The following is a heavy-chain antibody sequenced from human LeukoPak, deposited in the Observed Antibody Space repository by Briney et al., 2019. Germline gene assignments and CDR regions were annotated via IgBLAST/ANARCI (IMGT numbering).Heavy chain of an antibody. CDR2: IYPSRGGT. Sequence: ASVKVSCKASGYTFTSYYMHWVRHVPGQGPEWMGIIYPSRGGTDYAPKFQGRATMTVDTSTATVYMELSSLRSEDTAVYYCAREKSGYSDSSGYSFDNWGQGTLVTVSS. J-gene: IGHJ4*02. CDR1: GYTFTSYY. CDR3: AREKSGYSDSSGYSFDN. V-gene: IGHV1-46*01. D-gene: IGHD3-22*01.